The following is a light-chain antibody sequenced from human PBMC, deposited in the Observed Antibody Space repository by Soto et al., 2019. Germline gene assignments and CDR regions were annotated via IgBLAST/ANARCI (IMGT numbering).Light chain of an antibody. CDR2: DNN. J-gene: IGLJ2*01. CDR3: GTWDSRMSAVV. CDR1: SSNIGSNY. V-gene: IGLV1-51*01. Sequence: QSVLTQPPSVSAAPGQKVTISCSGSSSNIGSNYVSWYQHLPGTAPKLLIYDNNKRPSGIPDRFSDSKSGTSATLGITGLQTGDEADYYCGTWDSRMSAVVFGGGTKLTVL.